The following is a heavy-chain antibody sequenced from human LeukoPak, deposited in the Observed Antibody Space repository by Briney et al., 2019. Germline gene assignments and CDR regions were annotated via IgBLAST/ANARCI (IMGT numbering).Heavy chain of an antibody. Sequence: SQTLSLTCTVSGGSISSGSYYWSWIRQPAGKGLEWIGRIYTSGSTNYNPSLKSRVTISVDTSKNQFSLKLSSVTAADTAVYYCARSSTMGHNWFDPWGQGTLVTASS. CDR2: IYTSGST. J-gene: IGHJ5*02. D-gene: IGHD5/OR15-5a*01. CDR3: ARSSTMGHNWFDP. V-gene: IGHV4-61*02. CDR1: GGSISSGSYY.